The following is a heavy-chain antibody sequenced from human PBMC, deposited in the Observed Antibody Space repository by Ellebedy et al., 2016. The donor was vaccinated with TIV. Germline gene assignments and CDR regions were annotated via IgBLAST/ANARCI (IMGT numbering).Heavy chain of an antibody. J-gene: IGHJ4*02. CDR2: INNRGHST. CDR1: GLVFSAYA. V-gene: IGHV3-23*01. Sequence: GESLKISCAASGLVFSAYAMSWVRQAPGKGLEWVSTINNRGHSTYYADSVKGRFTVSRDNSKSTVYLQMNSLRAEDTAVYYCATDDYWGQGTLVTVSS. CDR3: ATDDY.